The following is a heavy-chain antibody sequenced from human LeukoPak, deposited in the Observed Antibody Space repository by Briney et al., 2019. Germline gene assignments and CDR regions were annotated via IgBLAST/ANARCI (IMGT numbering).Heavy chain of an antibody. D-gene: IGHD3-3*01. CDR1: GYTFTSYG. J-gene: IGHJ4*02. CDR2: ICPYNGNT. CDR3: ARDWSGQYYFDY. Sequence: ASVKVSCKASGYTFTSYGISWVRQAPGQGLEWMGWICPYNGNTDYAQKLQGRVTMTTDTSTSTAYMQLRSLRSDDTAVYYCARDWSGQYYFDYWGQGTLVTVSS. V-gene: IGHV1-18*01.